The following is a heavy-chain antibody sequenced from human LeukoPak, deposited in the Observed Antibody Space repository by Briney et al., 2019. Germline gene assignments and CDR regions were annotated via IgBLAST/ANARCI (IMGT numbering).Heavy chain of an antibody. J-gene: IGHJ4*02. D-gene: IGHD3-10*01. V-gene: IGHV3-53*01. Sequence: GGSLRLSFAASGFTVSSNYVSWVRQAPGKGLEWVSVIYSGGSTYYADSVKGRFTISRDNSKNTLYLQMNSLRAEDTAVYYCARDFWRYYGSGSYFRCFHYWCQGTLVTVSS. CDR3: ARDFWRYYGSGSYFRCFHY. CDR1: GFTVSSNY. CDR2: IYSGGST.